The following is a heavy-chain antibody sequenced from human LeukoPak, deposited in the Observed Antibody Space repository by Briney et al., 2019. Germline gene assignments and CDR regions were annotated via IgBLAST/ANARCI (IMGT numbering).Heavy chain of an antibody. D-gene: IGHD3-3*01. J-gene: IGHJ4*02. CDR1: GFTFTTNA. CDR2: ISSDSDYI. V-gene: IGHV3-21*01. CDR3: ARDWSRLSEY. Sequence: GGSLRLSCAASGFTFTTNAMNWVRQAPGKGLEWVSSISSDSDYIYYADSVQGRFTISRDNAKNLLFLHMNSLRVEDTAVYYCARDWSRLSEYWGQGTLVTVSS.